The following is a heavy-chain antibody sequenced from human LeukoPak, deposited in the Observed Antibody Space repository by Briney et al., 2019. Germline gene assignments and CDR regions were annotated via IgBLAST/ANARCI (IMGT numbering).Heavy chain of an antibody. J-gene: IGHJ4*02. D-gene: IGHD5-18*01. CDR1: GYTFTSYD. V-gene: IGHV1-8*01. CDR3: AQDRGYSYPFRYFDH. Sequence: GASVKVSCKASGYTFTSYDINWVRQAAGQGLEWMGWMNPNSGNTGYAQKFQGRVTMTRNTSISTAYMELSSLRSEDTAVYYCAQDRGYSYPFRYFDHWGQGTLVTVSS. CDR2: MNPNSGNT.